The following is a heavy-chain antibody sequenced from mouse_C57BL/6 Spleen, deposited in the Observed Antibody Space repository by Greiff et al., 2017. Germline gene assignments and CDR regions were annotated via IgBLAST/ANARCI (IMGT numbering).Heavy chain of an antibody. Sequence: VQLKQSGAELVKPGASVKLSCTASGFNITDYYMHWVKQRTEQGLEWIGRIDPEDGDTNYAPKFQGKATITADTSYNTAYLQLSSLTSEDTAVYYCARRREDYFDYWGQGTTLTVSS. V-gene: IGHV14-2*01. CDR3: ARRREDYFDY. J-gene: IGHJ2*01. CDR1: GFNITDYY. CDR2: IDPEDGDT.